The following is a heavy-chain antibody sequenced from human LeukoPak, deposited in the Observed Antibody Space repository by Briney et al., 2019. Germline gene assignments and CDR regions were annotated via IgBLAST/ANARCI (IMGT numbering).Heavy chain of an antibody. V-gene: IGHV1-24*01. J-gene: IGHJ4*02. CDR2: FDPEDGET. CDR3: ATGWDSSGYYYPFDY. CDR1: GYTLTELS. D-gene: IGHD3-22*01. Sequence: ASVKVSCKVSGYTLTELSVHWVRQAPGKGLEWMGGFDPEDGETIYAQKFQGRVTMTEDTSTDTAYMELSSLRSEDTAVYYCATGWDSSGYYYPFDYWGQGTLVTVSS.